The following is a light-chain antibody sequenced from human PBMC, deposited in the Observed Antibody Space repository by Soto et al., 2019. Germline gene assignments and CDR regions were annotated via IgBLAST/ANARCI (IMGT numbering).Light chain of an antibody. CDR3: QQRTHSPRD. V-gene: IGKV3-11*01. Sequence: EIVLTQSPATLSLSPGQRATLSCRASQSASSYLAWYQQKPGQAPRLLIYDASNRATGIPARFSGSGSGTDFTLTIGSLEPEGFAVYYCQQRTHSPRDFGVGTKVVI. J-gene: IGKJ4*01. CDR2: DAS. CDR1: QSASSY.